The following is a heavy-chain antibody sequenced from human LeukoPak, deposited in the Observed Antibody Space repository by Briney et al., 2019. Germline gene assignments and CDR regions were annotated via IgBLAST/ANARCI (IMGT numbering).Heavy chain of an antibody. Sequence: GGSLRLSCAASGFSFNDAWMSWVRQAPGKGLEGVGRIKRKTDGGTTDYAAPVKGRFTISRDDSKTSLYLQMNNLKTEDTAVYYCTTDTRRVVVPKWGQGTLVTVSS. J-gene: IGHJ4*02. CDR3: TTDTRRVVVPK. CDR1: GFSFNDAW. CDR2: IKRKTDGGTT. D-gene: IGHD2-15*01. V-gene: IGHV3-15*01.